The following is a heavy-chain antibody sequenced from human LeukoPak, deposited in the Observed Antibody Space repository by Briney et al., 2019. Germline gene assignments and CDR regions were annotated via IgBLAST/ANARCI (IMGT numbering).Heavy chain of an antibody. V-gene: IGHV4-61*02. Sequence: PSQTPSLTCTVSGGSISSGSYYWSWIRQPAGKGLEWIGRIDSSGSTNYNPSLKSRVTISVDTSKNQFSLKLSSVTAADTAVYYCARDFTNEGGNWFDPWGQGTLVTVSS. CDR1: GGSISSGSYY. D-gene: IGHD1-1*01. CDR3: ARDFTNEGGNWFDP. CDR2: IDSSGST. J-gene: IGHJ5*02.